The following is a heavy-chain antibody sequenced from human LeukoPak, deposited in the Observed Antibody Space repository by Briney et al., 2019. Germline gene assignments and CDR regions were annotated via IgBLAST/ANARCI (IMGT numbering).Heavy chain of an antibody. V-gene: IGHV4-34*01. CDR1: GGSFSDYY. D-gene: IGHD3-10*01. J-gene: IGHJ5*02. CDR3: ARDPYGSGSYYPNWFDP. Sequence: SETLSLTCAVYGGSFSDYYWSWIRQPPGKGLVWIGEINHSGNTNYNPSLKSRVTISVDTSKNQFSLKLSSVTAADTAVYYCARDPYGSGSYYPNWFDPWGQGTLVTVSS. CDR2: INHSGNT.